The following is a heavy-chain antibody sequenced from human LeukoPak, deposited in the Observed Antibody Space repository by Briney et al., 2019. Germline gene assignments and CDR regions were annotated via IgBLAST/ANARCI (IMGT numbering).Heavy chain of an antibody. CDR2: IWYDGSNK. J-gene: IGHJ6*02. D-gene: IGHD2-21*02. V-gene: IGHV3-33*01. CDR3: AREHCGGDCYFSYDMGV. CDR1: GFTFSSYG. Sequence: GGSLRLSCAASGFTFSSYGMHWVRQAPGKGLEWVAVIWYDGSNKYYADSVKGRFTISRDNSKNTLYLQMNSLRAEDTAVYYCAREHCGGDCYFSYDMGVWGQGTTVTVSS.